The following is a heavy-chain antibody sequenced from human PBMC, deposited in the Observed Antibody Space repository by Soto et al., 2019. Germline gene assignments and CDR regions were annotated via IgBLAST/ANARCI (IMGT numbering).Heavy chain of an antibody. J-gene: IGHJ2*01. CDR3: SLYYYATSGYYMRYFDL. D-gene: IGHD3-22*01. CDR1: GDTLNTYA. Sequence: QVQVVQSGAEVKKPGSSVKVSCKASGDTLNTYAVNWVRQAPGQGLEWLGRISPISGTPKYAPKFQGRVTIRADTSTRTAYMELSSLRSEDTAIYYCSLYYYATSGYYMRYFDLWGRGTLVTVSS. CDR2: ISPISGTP. V-gene: IGHV1-69*06.